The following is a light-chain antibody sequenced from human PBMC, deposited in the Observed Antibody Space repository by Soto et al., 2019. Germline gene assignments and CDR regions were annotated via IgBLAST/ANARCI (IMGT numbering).Light chain of an antibody. CDR2: AAS. V-gene: IGKV1-27*01. CDR3: QKYNSAPRT. Sequence: DIQMTQSPSSLSESVGERVTITYRASQGISNYLAWYQQKPGKVPKLLIYAASTLQSGVPSRFSGSGSGTDFTLTISSLQPEDVATYYCQKYNSAPRTFGQGTKVEIK. CDR1: QGISNY. J-gene: IGKJ1*01.